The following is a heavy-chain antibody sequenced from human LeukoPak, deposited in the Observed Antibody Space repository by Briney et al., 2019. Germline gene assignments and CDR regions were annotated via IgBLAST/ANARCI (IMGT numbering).Heavy chain of an antibody. CDR1: GYTLTELS. CDR3: AADEGFLLSN. J-gene: IGHJ4*02. V-gene: IGHV1-24*01. Sequence: ASVKVSCKVSGYTLTELSMQWVRQAPGKGLEWMGGFDPEDGEAIYTQKFQGRVTMPEDTSTDTAYMELSSLRSDDTAVYYCAADEGFLLSNWGQGTLVSVSS. D-gene: IGHD2-15*01. CDR2: FDPEDGEA.